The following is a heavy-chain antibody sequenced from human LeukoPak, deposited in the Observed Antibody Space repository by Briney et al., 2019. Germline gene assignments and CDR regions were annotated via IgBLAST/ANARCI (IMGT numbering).Heavy chain of an antibody. V-gene: IGHV3-7*03. CDR3: AKDTGAWAIDY. J-gene: IGHJ4*02. CDR2: IKQDGSEK. Sequence: GGSLRLSCAASGFTFTNYWMSWVRQAPGKGLEWVANIKQDGSEKFYVDSVKGRFTISRDNAKNSVYLQMNSLRAEDTAVYYCAKDTGAWAIDYWGQGTLVIVSS. CDR1: GFTFTNYW. D-gene: IGHD4/OR15-4a*01.